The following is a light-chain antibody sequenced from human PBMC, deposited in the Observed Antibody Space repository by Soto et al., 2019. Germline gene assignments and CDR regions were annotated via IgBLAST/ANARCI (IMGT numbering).Light chain of an antibody. V-gene: IGKV1-27*01. Sequence: DIRMTQSPSSLSASVGDRVTITCRASQGISTYLAWYQQKPGKVPKLLIYAASTLQSGVPSRFSGSGSGTDFTLTISSLQPEDVATYYCQKYNSAPRTVGQGTKVEIK. CDR3: QKYNSAPRT. CDR2: AAS. CDR1: QGISTY. J-gene: IGKJ1*01.